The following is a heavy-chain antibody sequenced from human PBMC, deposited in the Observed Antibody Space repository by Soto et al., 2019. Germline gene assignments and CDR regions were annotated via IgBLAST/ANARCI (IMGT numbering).Heavy chain of an antibody. J-gene: IGHJ3*02. CDR1: GFIFSNYG. D-gene: IGHD5-12*01. CDR2: IWYEGTNK. Sequence: QVQLVESGGGVVQPGRSLRLSCRASGFIFSNYGMHWVRQAAGKGLEWVAVIWYEGTNKYYADSVKGRFTISRDNSKSTLELQKSSLRAEDAALDYCARAGDTRMGGHELGAFDIWGQGTMGTVSS. CDR3: ARAGDTRMGGHELGAFDI. V-gene: IGHV3-33*01.